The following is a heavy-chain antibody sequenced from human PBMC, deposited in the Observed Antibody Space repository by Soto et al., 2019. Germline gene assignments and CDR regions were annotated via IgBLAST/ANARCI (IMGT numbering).Heavy chain of an antibody. CDR3: AKALSCTNGVCYTRSFYFDY. CDR1: GFTFSSYA. V-gene: IGHV3-23*01. J-gene: IGHJ4*02. CDR2: ISGSGGST. Sequence: GGSLRLSCAASGFTFSSYAMSWVRQAPGKGLEWVSAISGSGGSTYYADSVKGRFTISRDNSKNTLYLQMNSLRAEDTAVYYCAKALSCTNGVCYTRSFYFDYWGQGTLVTVSS. D-gene: IGHD2-8*01.